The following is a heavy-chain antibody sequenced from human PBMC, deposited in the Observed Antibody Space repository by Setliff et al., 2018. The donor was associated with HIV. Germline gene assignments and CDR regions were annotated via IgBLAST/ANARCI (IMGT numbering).Heavy chain of an antibody. J-gene: IGHJ3*02. CDR2: IRYDGSNK. CDR1: GFTFSVHG. D-gene: IGHD4-17*01. V-gene: IGHV3-30*02. CDR3: VKDGDYRNGDYDAFDI. Sequence: GGSLRLSCAASGFTFSVHGMHWVRQAPGKGLEWVAFIRYDGSNKYYADSVKGRFTISRDNSKNTLYLQMNSLTAEDTAVYYCVKDGDYRNGDYDAFDIWGQGTMVTVSS.